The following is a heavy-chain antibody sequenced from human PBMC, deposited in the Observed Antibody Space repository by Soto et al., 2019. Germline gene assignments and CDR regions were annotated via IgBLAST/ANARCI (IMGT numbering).Heavy chain of an antibody. J-gene: IGHJ4*02. Sequence: QVQLVQSGTEVKKPGASVKISCKASGYTFTGYYIYWLRQAPGQGLEFMGAINSGGGNTDYAQNVKGRVTVTRDTSTSTVYMELNSLRFDDTAVYYCAGGNCAGDCYFDFWGQGTLVTVSS. V-gene: IGHV1-46*01. CDR1: GYTFTGYY. D-gene: IGHD2-21*02. CDR2: INSGGGNT. CDR3: AGGNCAGDCYFDF.